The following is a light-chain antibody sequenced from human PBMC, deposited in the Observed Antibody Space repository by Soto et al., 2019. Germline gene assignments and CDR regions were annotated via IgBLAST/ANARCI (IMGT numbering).Light chain of an antibody. Sequence: EIVLTQSPATLSLSPGERATLSCRASQSVSSYLAWYQQKPGQAPRLVIYDASNSATGIPARFSVSGSGTDFTLTISSLEPEDFPVDYCQERNSWPLTFGGGTKVEIK. V-gene: IGKV3-11*01. CDR3: QERNSWPLT. J-gene: IGKJ4*01. CDR1: QSVSSY. CDR2: DAS.